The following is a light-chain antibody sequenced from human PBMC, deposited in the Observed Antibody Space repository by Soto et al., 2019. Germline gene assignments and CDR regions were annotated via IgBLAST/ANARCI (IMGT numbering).Light chain of an antibody. CDR2: GAS. V-gene: IGKV3-20*01. J-gene: IGKJ4*01. CDR3: QPYGSSPLT. CDR1: QSVTSTY. Sequence: EIVLTQSPGTLSLSPGERATLSCRASQSVTSTYLAWYQQKPGQAPRLLIYGASNRATGILDRFTGSGSGTDFTLTISRLEPEDFAVYYCQPYGSSPLTFGGGTKVEIK.